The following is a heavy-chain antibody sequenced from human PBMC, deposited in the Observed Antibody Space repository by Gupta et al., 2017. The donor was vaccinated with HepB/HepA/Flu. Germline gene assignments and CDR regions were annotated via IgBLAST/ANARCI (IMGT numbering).Heavy chain of an antibody. Sequence: QVQLVESGGGVVQPGRSLRLSCAASGFTVSSSAMHWARQVPGKGLEWVASLSSTDSDEYYVDSVKGRFTISRDTSKNTLSLQMDSLRVDDTAVYYCAKGVWDTTGWYLDYWGQGTLVTVSS. J-gene: IGHJ4*02. D-gene: IGHD5-18*01. CDR2: LSSTDSDE. CDR3: AKGVWDTTGWYLDY. CDR1: GFTVSSSA. V-gene: IGHV3-30*18.